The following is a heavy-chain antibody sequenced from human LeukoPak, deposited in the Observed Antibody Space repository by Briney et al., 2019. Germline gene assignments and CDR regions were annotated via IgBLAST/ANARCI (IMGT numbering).Heavy chain of an antibody. CDR2: INHSGST. J-gene: IGHJ5*02. Sequence: SETLSLTCAAYGGSFSGYYWSWIRQPPGKGLEWIGEINHSGSTNYNPSLTSRVTISVDTSKNQFSLKLSSVTAADTAVYYCARGRYGSGMRRRNWFDPWGQGTLVTVYS. CDR1: GGSFSGYY. V-gene: IGHV4-34*01. D-gene: IGHD3-10*01. CDR3: ARGRYGSGMRRRNWFDP.